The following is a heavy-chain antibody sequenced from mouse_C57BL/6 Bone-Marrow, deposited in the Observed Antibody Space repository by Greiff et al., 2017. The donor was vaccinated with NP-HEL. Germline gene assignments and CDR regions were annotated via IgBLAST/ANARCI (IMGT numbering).Heavy chain of an antibody. Sequence: VHLVESGAELMKPGASVKLSCKATGYTFTGYWIEWVKQRPGHGLEWIGEILPGSGSTNYNEKFKGKATFTADTSSNTAYMQLSSLTTEDSAIYYCAKPYYGSSYFYWYFDVWGTGTTVTVSS. J-gene: IGHJ1*03. CDR3: AKPYYGSSYFYWYFDV. CDR1: GYTFTGYW. D-gene: IGHD1-1*01. V-gene: IGHV1-9*01. CDR2: ILPGSGST.